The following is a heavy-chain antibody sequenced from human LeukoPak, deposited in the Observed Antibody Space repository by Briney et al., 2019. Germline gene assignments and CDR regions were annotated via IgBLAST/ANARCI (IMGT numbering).Heavy chain of an antibody. CDR1: GFTVSSNY. V-gene: IGHV3-53*01. CDR2: IYTGGTP. J-gene: IGHJ4*02. Sequence: TGGSLRLSCAAPGFTVSSNYMTWVRQAPGKGLEWVSVIYTGGTPYYADSVKGRFTISRDISKNTVYLQMNSLRVEDTAVYFCARGAATGPTLGLDYWGQGTLVTVSS. D-gene: IGHD6-13*01. CDR3: ARGAATGPTLGLDY.